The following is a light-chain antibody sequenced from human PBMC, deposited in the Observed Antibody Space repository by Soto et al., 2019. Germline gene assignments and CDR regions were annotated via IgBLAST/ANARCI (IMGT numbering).Light chain of an antibody. V-gene: IGLV2-14*03. J-gene: IGLJ1*01. CDR1: SSDVGGYNY. CDR3: SSYTTSNTRQIV. Sequence: QPALTQPASVSGAPGQSITISCTGTSSDVGGYNYVSWYQHHPGKAPKLMIYDVSNRPSGVSNRFSGSKSGKAASLTISGLQPEDEADYYCSSYTTSNTRQIVFGTGTKVTVL. CDR2: DVS.